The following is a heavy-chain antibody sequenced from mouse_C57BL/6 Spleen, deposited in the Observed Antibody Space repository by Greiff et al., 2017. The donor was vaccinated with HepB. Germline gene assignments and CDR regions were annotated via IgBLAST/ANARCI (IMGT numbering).Heavy chain of an antibody. Sequence: QVQLQQSGAELVRPGASVTLSCKASGYTFTDYEMHWVKQTPVHGLEWIGAIDPETGGTAYNQKFKGKAILTADKSSSTAYMELRSLTSEDYAVYYCTKGRGLGFAYWGQGTLVTVSA. J-gene: IGHJ3*01. CDR3: TKGRGLGFAY. D-gene: IGHD2-4*01. CDR1: GYTFTDYE. V-gene: IGHV1-15*01. CDR2: IDPETGGT.